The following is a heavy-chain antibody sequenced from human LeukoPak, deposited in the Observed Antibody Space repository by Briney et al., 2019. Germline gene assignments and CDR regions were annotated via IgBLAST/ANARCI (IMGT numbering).Heavy chain of an antibody. D-gene: IGHD5-12*01. Sequence: PGGSLRLSCAASGFTFSSYWMHWVRQAPGKGLVWVSRINSDWSSITYADSVKGRLTISRDNAKNTLYLQMNSLRVEDTAVYYCAREGRVSGYDFDCWGQGTLRTVSS. J-gene: IGHJ4*02. CDR2: INSDWSSI. CDR1: GFTFSSYW. CDR3: AREGRVSGYDFDC. V-gene: IGHV3-74*03.